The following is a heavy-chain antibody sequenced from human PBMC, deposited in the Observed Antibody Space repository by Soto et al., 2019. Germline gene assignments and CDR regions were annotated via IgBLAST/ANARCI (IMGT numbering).Heavy chain of an antibody. V-gene: IGHV1-18*04. CDR1: GYTFTSYG. CDR2: ISAYNGNT. Sequence: ASVKASCKASGYTFTSYGISWVRQAPGQGLEWMGWISAYNGNTNYAQKLQGRVTMTTDTSTSTAYMELRSLRSDDTAVYYCAGLTYYYDSSGYYSDWGQGTLVTVSS. CDR3: AGLTYYYDSSGYYSD. J-gene: IGHJ4*02. D-gene: IGHD3-22*01.